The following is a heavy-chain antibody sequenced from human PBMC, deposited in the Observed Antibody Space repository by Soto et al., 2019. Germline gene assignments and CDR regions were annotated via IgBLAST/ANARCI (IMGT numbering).Heavy chain of an antibody. V-gene: IGHV1-18*01. D-gene: IGHD3-22*01. CDR2: ISAYNGNT. J-gene: IGHJ4*02. CDR3: ARADYYDSSGYYWFCHFDY. Sequence: AASVKVSCKASGYTFTSYGISWVRQAPGQGLEWMGWISAYNGNTNYAQKLQGRVTMTTDTSTSTAYMELRSLRSDDTAVYYCARADYYDSSGYYWFCHFDYWGQGTLVTVSS. CDR1: GYTFTSYG.